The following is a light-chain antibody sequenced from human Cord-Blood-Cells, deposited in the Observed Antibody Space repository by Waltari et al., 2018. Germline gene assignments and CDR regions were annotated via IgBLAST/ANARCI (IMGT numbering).Light chain of an antibody. CDR2: AAS. CDR3: KPMYSTH. J-gene: IGKJ3*01. Sequence: DIQMTQSPSSLSASVGDRVTITCRASQSISSYLNWYQQKPGKAPKLLIYAASSLQSGVPPRLRGAGSVTEFTLTNNSRQPEDEATLYSKPMYSTHFGPGTTVDIK. V-gene: IGKV1-39*01. CDR1: QSISSY.